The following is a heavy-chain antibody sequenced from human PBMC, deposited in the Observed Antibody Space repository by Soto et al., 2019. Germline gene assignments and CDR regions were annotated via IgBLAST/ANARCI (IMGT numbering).Heavy chain of an antibody. D-gene: IGHD5-12*01. J-gene: IGHJ4*02. V-gene: IGHV4-31*03. CDR1: GGSISSDSYY. CDR3: ARGPRGYDYLGY. CDR2: IYYRGST. Sequence: KPSETLSLTCKVSGGSISSDSYYWSWIRQHPGKGLEWIGYIYYRGSTYYNPSLKSRVTISVDTSKNQFSLKLNSVTAADTAVYYCARGPRGYDYLGYWGPGTLVTVSS.